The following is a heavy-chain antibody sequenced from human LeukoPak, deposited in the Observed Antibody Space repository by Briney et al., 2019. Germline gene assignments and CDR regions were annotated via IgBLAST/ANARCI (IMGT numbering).Heavy chain of an antibody. CDR1: GFTFKSYW. J-gene: IGHJ4*02. V-gene: IGHV3-7*01. Sequence: GGSLRLSCGASGFTFKSYWMSWVRQTPGKGLEWVANISPDGSENYYIDSVKGRFTISRDNTNNSLYLEMSSLRVDDTAVYYCAREKPIRSSLDYWGQGTLATVS. CDR3: AREKPIRSSLDY. CDR2: ISPDGSEN. D-gene: IGHD6-13*01.